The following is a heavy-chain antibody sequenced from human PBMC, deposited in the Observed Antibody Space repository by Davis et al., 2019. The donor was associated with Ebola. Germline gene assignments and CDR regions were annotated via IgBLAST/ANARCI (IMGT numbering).Heavy chain of an antibody. V-gene: IGHV3-23*01. D-gene: IGHD4-23*01. J-gene: IGHJ3*02. Sequence: GESLKISCAASGFTFSSYAMSWVRQAPGKGLEWVSAISGSGGSTYYADSVKGRFTISRDNSKNSLYLQMNSLRAEDTAVYYCARSQPGNDAFDIWGQGTMVTVSS. CDR2: ISGSGGST. CDR3: ARSQPGNDAFDI. CDR1: GFTFSSYA.